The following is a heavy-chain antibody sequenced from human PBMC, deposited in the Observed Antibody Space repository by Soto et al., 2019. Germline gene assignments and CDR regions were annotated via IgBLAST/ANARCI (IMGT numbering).Heavy chain of an antibody. CDR3: AREGSAPYYYYGMDV. J-gene: IGHJ6*02. CDR1: GYTFTTYG. Sequence: QVQLEQSGAEVKKPGDSMKVSCKASGYTFTTYGISWVRQAPGQGLEWMGWINGYNGNTDYPQKLQGRVTMTTDTSTSTAYMALRSLRSDDTAVYYCAREGSAPYYYYGMDVWGQRTTVTVSS. V-gene: IGHV1-18*01. CDR2: INGYNGNT. D-gene: IGHD6-19*01.